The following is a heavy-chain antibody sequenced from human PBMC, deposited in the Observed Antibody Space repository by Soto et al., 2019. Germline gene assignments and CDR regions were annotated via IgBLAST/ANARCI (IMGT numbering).Heavy chain of an antibody. Sequence: PSETLSLTCTVSGGSISSYYWSWIRQPPGKGLEWIGYIYYDGTTKYNPSLKSRVSISVDMSKNQFSLKVNSVTATDTAVYYCARLGYYASGWYLVAYWAQGTLVPVSS. J-gene: IGHJ4*02. CDR1: GGSISSYY. CDR3: ARLGYYASGWYLVAY. V-gene: IGHV4-59*08. CDR2: IYYDGTT. D-gene: IGHD6-13*01.